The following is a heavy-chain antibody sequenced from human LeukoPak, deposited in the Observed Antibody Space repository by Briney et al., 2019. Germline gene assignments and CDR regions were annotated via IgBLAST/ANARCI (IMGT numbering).Heavy chain of an antibody. CDR2: ISCIGGST. J-gene: IGHJ4*02. CDR3: ARESCSGGSCYSLGGFDY. V-gene: IGHV3-23*01. Sequence: GGSLRLSCAASGFTFSNYAMSWVRQAPGKGLQWVSSISCIGGSTYYADSVKGRFTISRDNSKNTLYLQMNSLRAEDTAVYYCARESCSGGSCYSLGGFDYWGQGTLVTVSS. D-gene: IGHD2-15*01. CDR1: GFTFSNYA.